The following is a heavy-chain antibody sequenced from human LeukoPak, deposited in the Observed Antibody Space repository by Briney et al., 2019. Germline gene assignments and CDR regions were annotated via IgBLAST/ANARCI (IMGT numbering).Heavy chain of an antibody. CDR3: ARSRQGSGLLNY. CDR1: GGAITSGGYS. V-gene: IGHV4-30-2*01. Sequence: NPSETLSLTFTVSGGAITSGGYSWNWIRQPPGKGLEWIGCIYDRGPTYYNPSLKSRITISVDRPKNQFFLNVTSVTAADTAVYYCARSRQGSGLLNYWGQGNLVAVSS. CDR2: IYDRGPT. D-gene: IGHD3-10*01. J-gene: IGHJ4*02.